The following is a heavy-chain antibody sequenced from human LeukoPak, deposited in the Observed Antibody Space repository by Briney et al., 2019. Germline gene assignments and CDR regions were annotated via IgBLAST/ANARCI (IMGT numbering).Heavy chain of an antibody. D-gene: IGHD5-12*01. Sequence: GSLRLPCAASGFIFNNYAMNWVRQAPGKGLEWVSYISSSSSTTYYADSVKGRFTISRDNAKNSLYLQMNSLRAEDTAVYYCARHNRGLRLRGAFDYWGQGTLVTVSS. CDR3: ARHNRGLRLRGAFDY. CDR1: GFIFNNYA. J-gene: IGHJ4*02. V-gene: IGHV3-48*01. CDR2: ISSSSSTT.